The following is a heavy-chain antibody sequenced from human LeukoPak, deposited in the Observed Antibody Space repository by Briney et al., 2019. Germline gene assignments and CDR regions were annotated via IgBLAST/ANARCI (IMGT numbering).Heavy chain of an antibody. Sequence: GESLKISCKGSGYSFTSYWIGWVRQMPGKGLEWMGIIYPGDSDTRYSPSFQGQVTISADKSISTAYMELSRLRSDDTAVYYCAREPSTIFGVAEGSYGMDVWGQGTTVTVS. CDR3: AREPSTIFGVAEGSYGMDV. D-gene: IGHD3-3*01. V-gene: IGHV5-51*01. CDR2: IYPGDSDT. J-gene: IGHJ6*02. CDR1: GYSFTSYW.